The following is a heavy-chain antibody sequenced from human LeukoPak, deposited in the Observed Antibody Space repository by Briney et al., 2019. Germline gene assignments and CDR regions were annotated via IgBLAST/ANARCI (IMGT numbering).Heavy chain of an antibody. CDR3: ASNIAADDIDYGC. CDR2: ISSSSSYI. Sequence: GGSLRLSCAASGFTFSSYSMNWVRQAPGKGLEWVSSISSSSSYIYYADSVKGRFTISRDNAKNSLYLQMNSLRAEDTAVYYCASNIAADDIDYGCWGQGTLVTVS. CDR1: GFTFSSYS. D-gene: IGHD6-13*01. J-gene: IGHJ4*02. V-gene: IGHV3-21*01.